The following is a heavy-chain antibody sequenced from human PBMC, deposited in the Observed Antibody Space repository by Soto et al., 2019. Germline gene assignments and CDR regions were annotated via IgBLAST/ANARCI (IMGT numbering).Heavy chain of an antibody. V-gene: IGHV4-31*01. J-gene: IGHJ6*03. CDR2: IYYSGTT. Sequence: QVQLQESGPGLVKPSQTLSLTCTVSGGSISSGGYYWSWIRQHPGKGLEWIGYIYYSGTTYYNPSLRSLVTISVDTSKNHFSLKLSSVPAADTAVYYCARAQGRDYYYYMDVWGKGTTVTVSS. CDR1: GGSISSGGYY. CDR3: ARAQGRDYYYYMDV.